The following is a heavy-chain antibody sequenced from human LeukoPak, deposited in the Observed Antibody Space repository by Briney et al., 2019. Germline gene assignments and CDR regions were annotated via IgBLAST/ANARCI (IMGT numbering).Heavy chain of an antibody. V-gene: IGHV4-4*07. CDR3: ARDLEARSAVNWFDP. CDR2: IYISGT. Sequence: TSETLSLTCTVSGVSISSYYWSWIRQPAGKGLEWIGRIYISGTNYNPSLKSRVSMPVDTSKNQFSLKLSSVTAADTAVYYCARDLEARSAVNWFDPWGQGTLVTVSS. J-gene: IGHJ5*02. CDR1: GVSISSYY.